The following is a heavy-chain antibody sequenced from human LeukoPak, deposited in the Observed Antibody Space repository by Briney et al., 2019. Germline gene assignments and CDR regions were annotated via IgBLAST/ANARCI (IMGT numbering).Heavy chain of an antibody. D-gene: IGHD2-2*01. V-gene: IGHV1-69*05. CDR3: ARVQRYCSSTSCYDPDDAFDI. J-gene: IGHJ3*02. Sequence: EASVKVSCKASGGTFSSYAISWVRQAPGQGLEWMGGIIPIFGTANYAQKFQGRVTITTDESTSTAYMELSSLRSEDTAVYYCARVQRYCSSTSCYDPDDAFDIWGQGTMVTVSS. CDR2: IIPIFGTA. CDR1: GGTFSSYA.